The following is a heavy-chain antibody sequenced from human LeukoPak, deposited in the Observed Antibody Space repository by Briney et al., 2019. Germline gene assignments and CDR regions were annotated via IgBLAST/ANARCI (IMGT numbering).Heavy chain of an antibody. D-gene: IGHD6-13*01. CDR3: AKIPAAAGNNWFDP. V-gene: IGHV4-30-4*01. J-gene: IGHJ5*02. CDR2: IYYSGST. Sequence: PSETLSLTCTVSGGSISSGDYYWSWIRQPPGKGLEWIGYIYYSGSTYYNPSLKSRVTISVDTSKNQFSLKLSSVTAADTAVYYCAKIPAAAGNNWFDPWGQGTLVTVSS. CDR1: GGSISSGDYY.